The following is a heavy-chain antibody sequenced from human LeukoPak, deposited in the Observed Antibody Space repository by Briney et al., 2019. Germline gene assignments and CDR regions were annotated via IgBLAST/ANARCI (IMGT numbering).Heavy chain of an antibody. CDR3: AGLPAYYYDTSGFYFDY. J-gene: IGHJ4*02. Sequence: GGSLRLSCAASGFTFSDYEMNWVRQAPGKGLEWVSYISSSSSTIYYADSVKGRFTISRDNSKNTLYLQMNSLRAEDTAVYYCAGLPAYYYDTSGFYFDYWGQGTLVTVSS. V-gene: IGHV3-48*01. CDR2: ISSSSSTI. CDR1: GFTFSDYE. D-gene: IGHD3-22*01.